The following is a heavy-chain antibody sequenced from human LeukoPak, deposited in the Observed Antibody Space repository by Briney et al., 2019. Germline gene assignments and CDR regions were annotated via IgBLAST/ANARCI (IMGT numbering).Heavy chain of an antibody. J-gene: IGHJ4*02. Sequence: PSETLSLPCTVSGGSIYRSTDYWGWIRRPPGTGLEWIGSIIYSGTPYYNPSLKSRVAMSVDTSKNQFSLKLSSVTAADTAVYYCARHYYDSSGSYWGYYFDSWGQGTLVTVSS. CDR2: IIYSGTP. CDR1: GGSIYRSTDY. CDR3: ARHYYDSSGSYWGYYFDS. D-gene: IGHD3-22*01. V-gene: IGHV4-39*01.